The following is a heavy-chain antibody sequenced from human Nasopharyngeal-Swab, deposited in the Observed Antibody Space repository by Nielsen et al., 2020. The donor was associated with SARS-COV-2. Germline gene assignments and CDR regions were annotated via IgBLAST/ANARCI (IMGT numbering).Heavy chain of an antibody. D-gene: IGHD5-18*01. CDR3: ARGRVQLWFDPILFEAFDI. CDR2: IYYSGST. Sequence: WIRQPPGKGLEWIGYIYYSGSTYYNPSLKSRVTISVDTSKNQFSLKLSSVTAADTAVYYCARGRVQLWFDPILFEAFDIWGQGTMVTVS. J-gene: IGHJ3*02. V-gene: IGHV4-31*02.